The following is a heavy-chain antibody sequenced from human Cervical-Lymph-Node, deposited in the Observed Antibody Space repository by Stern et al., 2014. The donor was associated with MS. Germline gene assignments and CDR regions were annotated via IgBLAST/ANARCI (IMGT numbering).Heavy chain of an antibody. CDR2: IYWDDDK. V-gene: IGHV2-5*02. D-gene: IGHD3-3*01. CDR3: AHTNYDFWNVPPFDY. J-gene: IGHJ4*02. CDR1: GFSLSATGVG. Sequence: QVTLRESGPTLVKPTQTLTLTCTFSGFSLSATGVGVGWIRQPPGKALEWLALIYWDDDKRYSPSLKTRLTITKDTSQNQVVPTMTNMDPVDTATYYCAHTNYDFWNVPPFDYWGQGTLVTVSS.